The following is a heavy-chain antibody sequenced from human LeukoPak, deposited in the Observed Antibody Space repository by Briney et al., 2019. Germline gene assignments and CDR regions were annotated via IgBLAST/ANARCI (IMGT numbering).Heavy chain of an antibody. Sequence: SETLSLTCAVYGGSFSGYYWSWIRQPPGKGLEWIGEINHSGSTNYNPSLKSRVTISVDTSKNQFSLKLSSVTAADTAVYYCNFYDILTGYPYWGQGTLVTVSS. CDR1: GGSFSGYY. J-gene: IGHJ4*02. CDR3: NFYDILTGYPY. CDR2: INHSGST. D-gene: IGHD3-9*01. V-gene: IGHV4-34*03.